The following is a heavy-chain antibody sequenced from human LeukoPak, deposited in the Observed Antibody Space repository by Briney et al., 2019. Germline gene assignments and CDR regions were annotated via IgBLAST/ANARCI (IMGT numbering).Heavy chain of an antibody. Sequence: SETLSLTCTVSGGSISSGSYYWRWLRQPAGKGLEWIGRIYTSGSTNYNPSLKSRVTISVDTSKNQFSLKLSSVTAADTAVYYCARDTDGTEYSSSWYWFDPWGQGTLVTVSS. CDR1: GGSISSGSYY. CDR3: ARDTDGTEYSSSWYWFDP. J-gene: IGHJ5*02. D-gene: IGHD6-13*01. V-gene: IGHV4-61*02. CDR2: IYTSGST.